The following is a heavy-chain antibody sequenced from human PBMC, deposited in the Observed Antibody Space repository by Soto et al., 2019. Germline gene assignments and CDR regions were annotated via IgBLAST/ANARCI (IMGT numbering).Heavy chain of an antibody. CDR3: AKGGYTFAYE. D-gene: IGHD5-18*01. Sequence: EVQLLESGGDLVQPGGSLRLSCAASGFSFSTSSMAWVRQPPGKGLEWVSAISPSASDTIYADSVKGRFTIFRDNSKNTLFLQMTSLRAEDTAVYYCAKGGYTFAYEWGQGTLVTVSS. V-gene: IGHV3-23*01. CDR1: GFSFSTSS. CDR2: ISPSASDT. J-gene: IGHJ4*02.